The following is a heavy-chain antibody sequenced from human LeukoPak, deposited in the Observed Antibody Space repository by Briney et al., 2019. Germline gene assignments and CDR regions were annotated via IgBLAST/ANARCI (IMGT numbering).Heavy chain of an antibody. CDR1: GFTFGTYE. CDR3: ARAYNYYDSSGYYSY. D-gene: IGHD3-22*01. V-gene: IGHV3-48*03. Sequence: GGSLRLSCVGSGFTFGTYEMGWVRQAPGKGLEWISYIGHDGATTYYADSVKGRFTISRDNAKNSLYLQMNSLRAKDTAVYYCARAYNYYDSSGYYSYWGQGTLVTVSS. CDR2: IGHDGATT. J-gene: IGHJ4*02.